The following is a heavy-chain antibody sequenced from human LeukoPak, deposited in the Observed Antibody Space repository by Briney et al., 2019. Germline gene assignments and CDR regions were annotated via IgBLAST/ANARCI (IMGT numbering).Heavy chain of an antibody. D-gene: IGHD6-19*01. J-gene: IGHJ5*02. CDR1: GYSVSSGYY. CDR2: IYHSGST. Sequence: SETLSLTCSVSGYSVSSGYYWGWIRQPPGKGLEWIGSIYHSGSTYYNPSLKSRVTVSVDTSKNQFSLKLSSVTAADTAVYYCASSIAVAGTNWFDPWGQGTLVTVSS. V-gene: IGHV4-38-2*02. CDR3: ASSIAVAGTNWFDP.